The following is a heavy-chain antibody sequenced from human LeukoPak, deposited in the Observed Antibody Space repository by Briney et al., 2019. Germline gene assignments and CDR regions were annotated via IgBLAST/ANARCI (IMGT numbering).Heavy chain of an antibody. CDR1: GFTFSSYA. CDR3: AKEGIDGSGYDLDY. V-gene: IGHV3-23*01. Sequence: HPGGSLRLSCAASGFTFSSYAMGWVRQAPGKGLEWVSAISGSGGSTYYADSVKGRFTISRDNSKNTLYLQMNSLRAEDTAVYYCAKEGIDGSGYDLDYWGQGTRVTVSS. CDR2: ISGSGGST. D-gene: IGHD5-12*01. J-gene: IGHJ4*02.